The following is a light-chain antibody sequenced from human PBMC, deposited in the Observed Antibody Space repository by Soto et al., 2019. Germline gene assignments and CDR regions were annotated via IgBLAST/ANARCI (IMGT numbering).Light chain of an antibody. CDR1: SSNIGSKT. Sequence: QSVLTQPPSAYGTPGQRVTISCSGSSSNIGSKTVNWYQQLPGTAPKLLIYSNNQRPSVVLDRFSGSKSGTSASLAISGLQSEDEADYYWAAWDDSLNGRVVFGGGTELTVL. CDR3: AAWDDSLNGRVV. CDR2: SNN. V-gene: IGLV1-44*01. J-gene: IGLJ2*01.